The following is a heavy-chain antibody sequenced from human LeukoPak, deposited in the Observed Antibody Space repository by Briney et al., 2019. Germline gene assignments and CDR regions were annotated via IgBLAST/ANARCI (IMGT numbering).Heavy chain of an antibody. CDR3: ARDHGDFWSGYQYYYGMDV. CDR1: GFTFSSYS. J-gene: IGHJ6*02. CDR2: ISSSSSYI. Sequence: GSLRLSCAASGFTFSSYSMNWVRRAPGKGLEWVSSISSSSSYIYYADSVKGRFTISRDNAKNSLYLQMNSLRAEDTAVYYCARDHGDFWSGYQYYYGMDVWGQGTTVTVSS. D-gene: IGHD3-3*01. V-gene: IGHV3-21*01.